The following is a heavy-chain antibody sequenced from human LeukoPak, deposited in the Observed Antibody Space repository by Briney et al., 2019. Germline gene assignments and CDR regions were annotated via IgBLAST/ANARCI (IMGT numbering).Heavy chain of an antibody. Sequence: GGSLRLSCAASGFTFSSYWMHWVRQASGKGLVWVSHINNDGGSITYADSVKGRFTISRDNAKNTVFLQMNSLRAEDTAVYYCARVGTNWYFDLWGRGALVTVSS. D-gene: IGHD3-10*01. V-gene: IGHV3-74*01. CDR1: GFTFSSYW. CDR2: INNDGGSI. CDR3: ARVGTNWYFDL. J-gene: IGHJ2*01.